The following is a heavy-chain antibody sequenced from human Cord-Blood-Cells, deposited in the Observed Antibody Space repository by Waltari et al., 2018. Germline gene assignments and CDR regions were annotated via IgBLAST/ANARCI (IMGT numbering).Heavy chain of an antibody. J-gene: IGHJ4*02. CDR1: GGSISSSSYY. CDR3: ARQRDIVVVPAAFDY. CDR2: IYYSGST. D-gene: IGHD2-2*01. V-gene: IGHV4-39*01. Sequence: QLQLQESGPGLVKPSETLSLTCTVSGGSISSSSYYWGWIRQHPGKGLEWIGSIYYSGSTYYHPSRKSRVTIAVDTSKNQFSLKLSSVTAADTAVYYCARQRDIVVVPAAFDYWGQGTLVTVSS.